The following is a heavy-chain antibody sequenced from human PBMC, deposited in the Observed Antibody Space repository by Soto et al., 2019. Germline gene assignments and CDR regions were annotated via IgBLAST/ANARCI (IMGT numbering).Heavy chain of an antibody. CDR1: GFTFSSYA. Sequence: EVQLLESGGGLVQPGGSLRLSCAASGFTFSSYAMSWVRQAPGKGLEWGSAISGSGGSTYYEDYVKGRFTISRDNSQNTLYLQKKILRAEDRAVYYCANDANPEYSSSWPDFPPTRLFEYWGQGTLGTVST. CDR2: ISGSGGST. V-gene: IGHV3-23*01. D-gene: IGHD6-13*01. CDR3: ANDANPEYSSSWPDFPPTRLFEY. J-gene: IGHJ4*02.